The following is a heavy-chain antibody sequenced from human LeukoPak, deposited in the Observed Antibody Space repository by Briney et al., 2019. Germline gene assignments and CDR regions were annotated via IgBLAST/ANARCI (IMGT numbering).Heavy chain of an antibody. CDR1: GGSISSYY. J-gene: IGHJ3*02. Sequence: SETLSLTCTVSGGSISSYYWSWIRQPPGKGLEWIGYIYYSGSTNYNPSLKNRVTISVDTSKNQFSLKLSSVTAADTAVYYCAGREVVTAIRDAFDIWGQGTMVTVSS. D-gene: IGHD2-21*02. CDR2: IYYSGST. CDR3: AGREVVTAIRDAFDI. V-gene: IGHV4-59*01.